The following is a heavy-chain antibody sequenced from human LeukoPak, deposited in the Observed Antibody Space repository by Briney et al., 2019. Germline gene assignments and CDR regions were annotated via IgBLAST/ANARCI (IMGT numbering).Heavy chain of an antibody. D-gene: IGHD4-17*01. CDR1: GFTVSSNY. CDR2: IYSGGST. Sequence: GGSLRLSCAASGFTVSSNYMSWVRQAPGKGLEWVSVIYSGGSTYYADSVKGRFTISRDNSKNTLYLQMNSLRAEDTAVYYCAKPTWRSTVIEGWFDPWGQGTLVTVSS. CDR3: AKPTWRSTVIEGWFDP. J-gene: IGHJ5*02. V-gene: IGHV3-66*04.